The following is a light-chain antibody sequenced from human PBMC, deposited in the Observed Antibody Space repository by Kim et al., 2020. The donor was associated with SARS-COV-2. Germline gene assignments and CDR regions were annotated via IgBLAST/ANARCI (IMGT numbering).Light chain of an antibody. J-gene: IGLJ2*01. V-gene: IGLV1-44*01. Sequence: QRATISFSGASSNVESKTVNWYQQLPGTAPKLLIYSNNQRPSGVPDRFSGSKSGTSASLAISGLQSEDEADYYCAAWDDSLNGSVVFGGGTQLTVL. CDR1: SSNVESKT. CDR3: AAWDDSLNGSVV. CDR2: SNN.